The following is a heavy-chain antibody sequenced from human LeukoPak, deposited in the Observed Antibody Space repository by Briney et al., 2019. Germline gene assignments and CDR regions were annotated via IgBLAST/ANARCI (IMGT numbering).Heavy chain of an antibody. CDR1: GYTFTSYY. D-gene: IGHD6-19*01. J-gene: IGHJ4*02. Sequence: ASVKVSCKASGYTFTSYYMHWVRQAPGQGLEWMGIINPSGGSTSYAQKFQGRVTMTRDTSISTAYMELSRLRSDDTAVYYCAREYIAVAGGFDYWGQGTLVTVSS. CDR2: INPSGGST. CDR3: AREYIAVAGGFDY. V-gene: IGHV1-46*01.